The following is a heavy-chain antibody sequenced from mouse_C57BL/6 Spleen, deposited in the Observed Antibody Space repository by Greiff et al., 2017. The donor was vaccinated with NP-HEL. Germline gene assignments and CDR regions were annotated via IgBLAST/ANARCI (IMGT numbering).Heavy chain of an antibody. V-gene: IGHV1-82*01. D-gene: IGHD1-1*01. CDR2: IYPGDGDT. CDR3: ARAPITTVVAPYDAVDY. CDR1: GYAFTSSW. Sequence: QVQLQQPGPELVKPGASVKISCKASGYAFTSSWMNWVKQRPGQGLEWIGRIYPGDGDTNYNGKFKGKATLTADKSSSTAYMQLSSLTSEDSAVYFCARAPITTVVAPYDAVDYWGKGTSVTVSS. J-gene: IGHJ4*01.